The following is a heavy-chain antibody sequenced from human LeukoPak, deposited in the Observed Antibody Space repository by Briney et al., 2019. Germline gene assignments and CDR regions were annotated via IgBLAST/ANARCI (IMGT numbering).Heavy chain of an antibody. D-gene: IGHD1/OR15-1a*01. Sequence: PGGSLRLSCAASGFTFSNYAMSWVRQAPGKGLEWVSAVSGSGGTTYYADSVKGRFTVSRDNSKNTLFLQMNSLRAEDTAVYYCARSGNNFDYWGQGTLVTVSS. V-gene: IGHV3-23*01. J-gene: IGHJ4*02. CDR3: ARSGNNFDY. CDR2: VSGSGGTT. CDR1: GFTFSNYA.